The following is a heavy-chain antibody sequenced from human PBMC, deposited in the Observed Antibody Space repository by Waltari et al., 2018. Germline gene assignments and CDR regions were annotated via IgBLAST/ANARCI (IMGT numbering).Heavy chain of an antibody. CDR2: IYHRGST. D-gene: IGHD2-15*01. J-gene: IGHJ4*02. CDR1: GYSISSGYY. V-gene: IGHV4-38-2*01. CDR3: VRIIRYCSGGSCPYYFDY. Sequence: QVQLQESGPGLVKPSETLSLTCAVSGYSISSGYYWGWLRQPPGRGLEWIGSIYHRGSTYYNTSLKSRVTISVDTSKNQCSLKLSLVTAADTAVYYCVRIIRYCSGGSCPYYFDYWGQGTLVTVSS.